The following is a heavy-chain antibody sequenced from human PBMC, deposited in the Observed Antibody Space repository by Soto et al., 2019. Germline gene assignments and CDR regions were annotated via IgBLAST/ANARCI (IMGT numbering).Heavy chain of an antibody. Sequence: GGSLRLSCAASGFTFSSYGMHWVRQAPGKGLEWVAVISYDGSNKYYADSVKGRFTISRDNSKNTLYLQMNSLRAEDTAVYYCAKDGDIVVVPAAGGYFDYWGEGTLVTVYS. J-gene: IGHJ4*02. D-gene: IGHD2-2*01. CDR1: GFTFSSYG. CDR2: ISYDGSNK. V-gene: IGHV3-30*18. CDR3: AKDGDIVVVPAAGGYFDY.